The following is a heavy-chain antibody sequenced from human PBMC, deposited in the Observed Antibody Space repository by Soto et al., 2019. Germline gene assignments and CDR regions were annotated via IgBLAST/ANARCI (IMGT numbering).Heavy chain of an antibody. V-gene: IGHV1-46*01. D-gene: IGHD3-16*01. CDR2: INPSGGST. CDR1: GYTFTRYY. CDR3: ASLHLVGGFDY. Sequence: ASVKVSCKASGYTFTRYYMHCVRQAPGQGLEWMGIINPSGGSTSYAQKFQGRVTMTRDTSTSTVYMELSSLRSEDTAVYYCASLHLVGGFDYWGQGTLVTVSS. J-gene: IGHJ4*02.